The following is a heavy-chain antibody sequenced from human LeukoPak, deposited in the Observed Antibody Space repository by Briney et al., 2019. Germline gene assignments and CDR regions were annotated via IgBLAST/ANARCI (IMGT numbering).Heavy chain of an antibody. CDR1: GFTFSSYA. Sequence: GGSLRLSCAASGFTFSSYAMHWVRQAPGKGLEWVAVISYDGSNKYYADSVKGRFTISRDNSKNTLHLQMNSLRAEDTAVYYCARDHCSSTSCYGMDVWGQGTTVTVSS. J-gene: IGHJ6*02. V-gene: IGHV3-30*04. CDR3: ARDHCSSTSCYGMDV. CDR2: ISYDGSNK. D-gene: IGHD2-2*01.